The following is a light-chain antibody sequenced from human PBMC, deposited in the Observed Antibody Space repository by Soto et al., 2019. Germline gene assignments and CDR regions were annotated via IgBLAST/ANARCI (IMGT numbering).Light chain of an antibody. CDR1: RSVSSNY. V-gene: IGKV3-20*01. CDR2: GTS. Sequence: EIVLTQSPGTLSLSLGERATLSCRASRSVSSNYLAWYQQKPGQAPRLLIYGTSSRDTGIPDRFSGSGSGADFTLTISRLEPEDFAVYYCQQYGNSPRYSFGQGTELEIK. J-gene: IGKJ2*03. CDR3: QQYGNSPRYS.